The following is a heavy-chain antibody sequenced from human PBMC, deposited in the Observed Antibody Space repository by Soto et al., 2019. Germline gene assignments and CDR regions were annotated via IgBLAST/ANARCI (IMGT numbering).Heavy chain of an antibody. V-gene: IGHV3-30*18. CDR3: AKDHEYSSSTVFDY. D-gene: IGHD6-6*01. J-gene: IGHJ4*02. Sequence: QVQLVESGGGVVQPGRSLRLSCAASGFTFSSYGMHWVRQAPGKGLEWVAVISYDGSNKYYADSVKGRFTISRDNSKNPLYLQMNRLRAEDTAVYYCAKDHEYSSSTVFDYWGQGTLVTVSS. CDR2: ISYDGSNK. CDR1: GFTFSSYG.